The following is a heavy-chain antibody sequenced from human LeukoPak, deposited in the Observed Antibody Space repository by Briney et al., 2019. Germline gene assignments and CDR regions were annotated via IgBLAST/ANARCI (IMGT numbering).Heavy chain of an antibody. CDR2: IIPIFGTA. V-gene: IGHV1-69*13. CDR3: ARGDRSSSGGSYYFDY. CDR1: GYTFTSYG. J-gene: IGHJ4*02. Sequence: SVKVSCKASGYTFTSYGISWVRQAPGQGLEWMGGIIPIFGTANYAQKFQGRVTITADESTSTAYMELSSLRSEDTAVYYCARGDRSSSGGSYYFDYWGQGTLVTVSS. D-gene: IGHD6-6*01.